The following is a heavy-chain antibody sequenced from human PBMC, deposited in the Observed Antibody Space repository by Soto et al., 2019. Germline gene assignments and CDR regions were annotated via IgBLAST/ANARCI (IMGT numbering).Heavy chain of an antibody. D-gene: IGHD3-10*01. J-gene: IGHJ3*02. Sequence: GESLKISCKGSGYSFSSYWIGWVCQMPGKGLKWMGIIYPGDSVTRYSPSFQGQVTISADKSISTAYLQWSSLKASDTAMYYCARPNEYYYGSGTYIEAFDIWGQGTMVTVSS. CDR3: ARPNEYYYGSGTYIEAFDI. CDR1: GYSFSSYW. V-gene: IGHV5-51*01. CDR2: IYPGDSVT.